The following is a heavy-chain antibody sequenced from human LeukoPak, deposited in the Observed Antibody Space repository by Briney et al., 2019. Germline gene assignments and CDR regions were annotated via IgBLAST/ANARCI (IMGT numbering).Heavy chain of an antibody. CDR2: ISGSGGNT. V-gene: IGHV3-23*01. D-gene: IGHD2-2*01. CDR1: GFTFSSYA. CDR3: AKGVLPTGFDY. Sequence: GGSLRLPCAASGFTFSSYAMNWVRQAPGKGLEWVSAISGSGGNTYYADSVKGRFTISRDNSKNTPYLQMNSLRAEDTAIYYCAKGVLPTGFDYWGQGTLVTVSS. J-gene: IGHJ4*02.